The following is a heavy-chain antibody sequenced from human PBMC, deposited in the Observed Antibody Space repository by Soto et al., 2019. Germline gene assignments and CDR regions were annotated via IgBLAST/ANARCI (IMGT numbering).Heavy chain of an antibody. CDR3: ARGRTYYYGSGSSYDY. J-gene: IGHJ4*02. V-gene: IGHV1-8*01. Sequence: QVQLVQSGAEVKKPGASVKVSCKASGYTFTSYDINWVRQATGQGLEWMGWMNPNSGNTGYAQKFQGRVTMTRNTSISTAYMELSSLRSEDTAVYYCARGRTYYYGSGSSYDYWGQGTLVTVSS. CDR1: GYTFTSYD. CDR2: MNPNSGNT. D-gene: IGHD3-10*01.